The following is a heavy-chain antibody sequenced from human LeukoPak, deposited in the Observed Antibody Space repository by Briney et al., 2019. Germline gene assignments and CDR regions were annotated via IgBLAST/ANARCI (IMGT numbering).Heavy chain of an antibody. V-gene: IGHV3-23*01. Sequence: GGSLRLSCAGSGITLSNYGMSWVRQAPGKGLEWVAGISGSGGGTNYADSVKGRFTISRDNPKNTLYLQMNGLRAEDTVVYFCAKRGVVIRVILVGFHKEAYYFDSWGQGALVTVSS. CDR2: ISGSGGGT. D-gene: IGHD3-22*01. CDR1: GITLSNYG. CDR3: AKRGVVIRVILVGFHKEAYYFDS. J-gene: IGHJ4*02.